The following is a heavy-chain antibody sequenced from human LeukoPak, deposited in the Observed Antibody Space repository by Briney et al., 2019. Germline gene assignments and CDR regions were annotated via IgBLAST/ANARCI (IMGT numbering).Heavy chain of an antibody. V-gene: IGHV3-21*01. J-gene: IGHJ4*02. CDR2: ISSSSSYI. CDR3: ASVHGSGSSGW. CDR1: GFTFRSYS. Sequence: GGSLRLSGAASGFTFRSYSMTWVRQAPGKGLEWVSSISSSSSYIYYADSVKGRFTSSRDNAKNSLYLQMNSLRAEDTAVYYCASVHGSGSSGWWGQGTLVTVSS. D-gene: IGHD3-10*01.